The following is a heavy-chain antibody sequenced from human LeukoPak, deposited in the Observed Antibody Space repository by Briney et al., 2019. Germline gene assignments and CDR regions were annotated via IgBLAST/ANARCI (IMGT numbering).Heavy chain of an antibody. Sequence: GGSLRLSCAASGFTFSSYGMHWVRQAPCKGLEWVAVIWYDGSNKYYADPVKGRFTISRDNSKNTLYLQMNSLRAEDTAVYYCARGPKLRGEFDYWGQGTLVTVSS. CDR1: GFTFSSYG. V-gene: IGHV3-33*08. CDR2: IWYDGSNK. J-gene: IGHJ4*02. CDR3: ARGPKLRGEFDY.